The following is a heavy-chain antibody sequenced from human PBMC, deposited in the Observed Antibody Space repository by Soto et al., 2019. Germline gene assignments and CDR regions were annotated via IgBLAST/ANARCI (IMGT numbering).Heavy chain of an antibody. J-gene: IGHJ4*02. CDR3: AKDRERDAWYEDY. Sequence: GGSLRLSCVASGFSFSSYPMSWVRQAPGKGLEWVSVISGSDGSTYYADSVKGRFTISRDNSKNTLYLQMNSLRAEDTAVYYCAKDRERDAWYEDYWGQGTLVTVSS. CDR1: GFSFSSYP. D-gene: IGHD6-13*01. V-gene: IGHV3-23*01. CDR2: ISGSDGST.